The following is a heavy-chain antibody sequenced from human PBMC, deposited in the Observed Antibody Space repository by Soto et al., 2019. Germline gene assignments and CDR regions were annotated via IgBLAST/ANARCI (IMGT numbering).Heavy chain of an antibody. Sequence: EEQLLESGGRLVQPGGSLRLSCAASGFTFSNYAITWVRQAPGKGLEWVSGISGSGDRTYYADSVKGRFTISRDNSKNTLYLQMNSLRAEDTAVYYCANLPTIFGVVTAASWGQGNLVTVSS. J-gene: IGHJ5*02. D-gene: IGHD3-3*01. V-gene: IGHV3-23*01. CDR2: ISGSGDRT. CDR3: ANLPTIFGVVTAAS. CDR1: GFTFSNYA.